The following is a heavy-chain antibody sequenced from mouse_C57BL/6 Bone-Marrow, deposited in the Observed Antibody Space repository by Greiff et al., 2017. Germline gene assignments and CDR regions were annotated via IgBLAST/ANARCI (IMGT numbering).Heavy chain of an antibody. CDR3: TTYYGNSAWFAY. CDR1: GFHIKDDY. D-gene: IGHD2-1*01. Sequence: VQLQQSGAELVRPGASVKLSCTASGFHIKDDYMHWVKQRPEQGLEWIGWIDPENGYTEYASKFQGKATITADTASNTAYLQLSRLTSEDTAVYYCTTYYGNSAWFAYWGQGTRVTVTA. CDR2: IDPENGYT. J-gene: IGHJ3*01. V-gene: IGHV14-4*01.